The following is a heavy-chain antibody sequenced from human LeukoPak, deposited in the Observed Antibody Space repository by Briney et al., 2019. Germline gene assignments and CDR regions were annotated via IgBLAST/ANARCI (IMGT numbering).Heavy chain of an antibody. J-gene: IGHJ4*02. CDR1: GFTFSTYA. D-gene: IGHD3-22*01. CDR3: AKDRGRYYDSSGYYWGYYFDS. Sequence: GGSLRLSCAASGFTFSTYAVNWVRQAPGKGLEWVSTISGSGGGTYYADSVKGRFTISRDNSKNPLYLQMSSLRAEDTAVYYCAKDRGRYYDSSGYYWGYYFDSWGQGILVTVSS. V-gene: IGHV3-23*01. CDR2: ISGSGGGT.